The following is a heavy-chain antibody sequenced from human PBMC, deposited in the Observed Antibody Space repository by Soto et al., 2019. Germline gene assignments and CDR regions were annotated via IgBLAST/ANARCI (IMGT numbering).Heavy chain of an antibody. CDR2: VIPVFGTA. CDR3: ASNSGGTYYFDY. J-gene: IGHJ4*02. Sequence: QVQLVQSGAEVKKPGSSVKVSCKASGGTFSSYAISWVRQAPGQGLEWMGGVIPVFGTANYAQQFQGRVTITADESTSTASMELSSLRSEDTAVYYCASNSGGTYYFDYWGQGTLVTVSS. CDR1: GGTFSSYA. V-gene: IGHV1-69*01. D-gene: IGHD2-15*01.